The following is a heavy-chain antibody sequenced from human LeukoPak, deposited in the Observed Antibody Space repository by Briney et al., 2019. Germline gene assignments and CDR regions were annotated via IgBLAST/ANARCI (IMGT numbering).Heavy chain of an antibody. CDR2: INHGGST. D-gene: IGHD6-13*01. CDR1: GGSFSGYY. Sequence: SETLSLTCAVYGGSFSGYYWSWLRQPPGKGLEWIGEINHGGSTNYNPSLKSRVTISVDTSKNQFSLKLSSVTAADTAVYYCARASSWYEDWFDPWGQGTLVTVSS. J-gene: IGHJ5*02. V-gene: IGHV4-34*01. CDR3: ARASSWYEDWFDP.